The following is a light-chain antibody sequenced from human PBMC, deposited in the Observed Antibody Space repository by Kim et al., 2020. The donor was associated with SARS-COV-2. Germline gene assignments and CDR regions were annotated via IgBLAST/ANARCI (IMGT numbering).Light chain of an antibody. V-gene: IGKV3-20*01. CDR3: QQYGSSPPNT. J-gene: IGKJ2*01. CDR1: QSVSSSY. CDR2: GAS. Sequence: GERAPLSCRASQSVSSSYLAWYQQKPGQAPRLLIYGASSRATGIPDRFSGSGSGTDFTLTISRLEPEDFAVYYCQQYGSSPPNTFGQGTKLEI.